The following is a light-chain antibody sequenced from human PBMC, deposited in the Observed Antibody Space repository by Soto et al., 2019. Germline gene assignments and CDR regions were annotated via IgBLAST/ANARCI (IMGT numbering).Light chain of an antibody. CDR3: QQYNNWPQT. CDR1: QGIGST. Sequence: IVMTQSPATLSVSQGQRTTLSCRASQGIGSTLAWYQQKPGQTPKLLIYDTSTRATGVPARFSGSRSGTEFTLTISGLQSEDFAVYYCQQYNNWPQTFGQGTKVDIK. CDR2: DTS. J-gene: IGKJ1*01. V-gene: IGKV3-15*01.